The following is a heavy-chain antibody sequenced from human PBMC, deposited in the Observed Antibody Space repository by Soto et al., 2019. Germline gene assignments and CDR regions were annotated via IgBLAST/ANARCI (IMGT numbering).Heavy chain of an antibody. Sequence: SETLSLTCAVYGGSFSGYYWSWIRQPPGKGLEWIGEINHSGSTNYNPSLKSRVTISVDTSKNQFSLKLSSVTAADTAVYYCARGLRYLGMDVWGKGTTVTVSS. CDR1: GGSFSGYY. CDR2: INHSGST. V-gene: IGHV4-34*01. J-gene: IGHJ6*04. D-gene: IGHD3-9*01. CDR3: ARGLRYLGMDV.